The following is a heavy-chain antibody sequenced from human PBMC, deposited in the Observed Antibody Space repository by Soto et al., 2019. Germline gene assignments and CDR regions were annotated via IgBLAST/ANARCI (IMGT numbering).Heavy chain of an antibody. J-gene: IGHJ5*02. D-gene: IGHD6-13*01. CDR2: IYPGDSAT. CDR1: GDRCASYW. CDR3: ARQQLASYNWFDP. V-gene: IGHV5-51*01. Sequence: GQSLRVCWRGAGDRCASYWGGWVSQMPGKGLEWMGIIYPGDSATRYSPSFQGQVTISADKSISTAYLQWSSLKASDTAMYYCARQQLASYNWFDPWGQGTLVTVSS.